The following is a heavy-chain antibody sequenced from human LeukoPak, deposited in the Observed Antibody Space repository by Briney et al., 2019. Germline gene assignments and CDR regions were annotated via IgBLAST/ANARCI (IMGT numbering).Heavy chain of an antibody. CDR1: GFTFSNAW. D-gene: IGHD5-24*01. J-gene: IGHJ3*02. CDR2: IKSKTDGGTT. V-gene: IGHV3-15*01. CDR3: TTGELQMGAFDI. Sequence: GGSLRLSCAASGFTFSNAWMSWVRQAPGKGLEWVGRIKSKTDGGTTDYAAPVKGRFTISGDDSKNTLYLQMNSLKTEDTAVYYCTTGELQMGAFDIWGQGTMVTVSS.